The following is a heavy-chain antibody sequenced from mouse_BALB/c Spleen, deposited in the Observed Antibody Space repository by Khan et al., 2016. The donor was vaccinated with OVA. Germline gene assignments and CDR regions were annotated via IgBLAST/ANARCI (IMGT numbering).Heavy chain of an antibody. Sequence: QVQLQQSGPELVKPGASVKMSCKASGYTFTDYVMHWVKQRTGQGLGWIGQIYPGSGSPYYNEKFKGKATLTADKSSNTAYMQLSSLTSDDSAVYVFARGGYDAFAYWGQGTLVTVSA. J-gene: IGHJ3*01. CDR3: ARGGYDAFAY. D-gene: IGHD2-2*01. V-gene: IGHV1-77*01. CDR2: IYPGSGSP. CDR1: GYTFTDYV.